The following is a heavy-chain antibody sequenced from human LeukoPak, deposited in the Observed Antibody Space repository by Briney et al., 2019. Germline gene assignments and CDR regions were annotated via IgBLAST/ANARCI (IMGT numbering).Heavy chain of an antibody. CDR2: IYYSGST. J-gene: IGHJ6*02. D-gene: IGHD4-17*01. CDR1: GGSISSGDYS. Sequence: SQTLSLTCTVSGGSISSGDYSWSWIRQPPGKGLEWIGYIYYSGSTYYNPSLKSRVTISVDTSKNQFSLKLSSVTAADTAVYYCARAPRPANDYGDYYYYYGMDVWGQGTTVTVSS. V-gene: IGHV4-30-4*01. CDR3: ARAPRPANDYGDYYYYYGMDV.